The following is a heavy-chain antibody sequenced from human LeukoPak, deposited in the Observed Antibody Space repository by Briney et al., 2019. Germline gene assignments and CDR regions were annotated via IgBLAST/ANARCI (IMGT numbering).Heavy chain of an antibody. CDR1: GYTFTGYY. J-gene: IGHJ3*02. CDR3: AREGDLGSGSFYAFDI. V-gene: IGHV1-2*02. D-gene: IGHD3-10*01. Sequence: ASVKVSCKASGYTFTGYYMHWVRQAPGQGLEWMGWINPNSGGTNYAQKFQGRVTMTRDTSISTAYMELSRLRSDDTAVYYCAREGDLGSGSFYAFDIWGQGTMVTVSS. CDR2: INPNSGGT.